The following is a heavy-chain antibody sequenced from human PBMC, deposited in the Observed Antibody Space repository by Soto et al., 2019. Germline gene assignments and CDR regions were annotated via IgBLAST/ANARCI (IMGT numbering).Heavy chain of an antibody. J-gene: IGHJ6*02. V-gene: IGHV1-18*01. Sequence: QVQLLQSGDEVKKPGASVKVSCKASGYIFVNYSIAWVRQAPGQGLEWMGWISPYTGNTHSATKVQGRLTMTTDTSTSTAYMDLGSLTSDDTAVYYCVMVDNYVTPTPQDVWGQGTTVTVCS. CDR1: GYIFVNYS. CDR2: ISPYTGNT. CDR3: VMVDNYVTPTPQDV. D-gene: IGHD3-16*01.